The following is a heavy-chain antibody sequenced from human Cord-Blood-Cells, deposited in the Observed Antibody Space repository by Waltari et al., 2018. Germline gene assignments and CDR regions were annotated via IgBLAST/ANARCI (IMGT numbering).Heavy chain of an antibody. CDR2: INHSGST. D-gene: IGHD6-13*01. J-gene: IGHJ4*02. CDR1: GGSFSGYY. Sequence: QVQLQQWGAGLLKPSETLSLTCAVYGGSFSGYYWSWIRQPPGKGLEWIGEINHSGSTNYNPSLKRRVTISVDTSKNQFSLKLSSVTAADTAVYYCARGRSSSWYYWGQGTLVTVSS. CDR3: ARGRSSSWYY. V-gene: IGHV4-34*01.